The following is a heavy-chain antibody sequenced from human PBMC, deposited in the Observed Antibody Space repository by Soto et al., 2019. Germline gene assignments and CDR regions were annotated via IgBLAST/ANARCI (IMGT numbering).Heavy chain of an antibody. CDR3: ASGLSGWNYYYYGMDV. Sequence: PSETLSLTCAVYGGSFSGYYWSWIRQPPGKGLEWIGEINHSGSTNYNPSLKSRVTISVDTSKNQFSLKLSSVTAADTAVYYCASGLSGWNYYYYGMDVWGQGTTVTVSS. CDR1: GGSFSGYY. D-gene: IGHD6-19*01. CDR2: INHSGST. J-gene: IGHJ6*02. V-gene: IGHV4-34*01.